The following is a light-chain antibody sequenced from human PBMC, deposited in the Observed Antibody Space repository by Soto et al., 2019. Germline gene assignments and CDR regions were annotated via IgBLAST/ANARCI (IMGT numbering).Light chain of an antibody. CDR1: QSVSSY. CDR3: QQRSSWPPT. V-gene: IGKV3-11*01. CDR2: DAS. J-gene: IGKJ5*01. Sequence: EIVLTQSPATLSLSPGERATLSCRASQSVSSYLAWYQQRPGQAPRLLIYDASNRATGVPARFSGSGSGTDFTLSISSLEPEDFAVDYCQQRSSWPPTFGQGTRLEIK.